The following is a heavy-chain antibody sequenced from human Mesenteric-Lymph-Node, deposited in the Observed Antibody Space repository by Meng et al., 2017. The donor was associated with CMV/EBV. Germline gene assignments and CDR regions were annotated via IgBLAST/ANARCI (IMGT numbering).Heavy chain of an antibody. CDR3: AKDQGRYDRNFDY. CDR1: GFTFSSYG. Sequence: GGSLRLSCAASGFTFSSYGMHWVRQAPGKGLEWVAVIWYDGSNKYYAGSVKGRFTISRDNSKNTLYLRMNSLRGEDTAVYYCAKDQGRYDRNFDYWGQGTLVTVSS. CDR2: IWYDGSNK. D-gene: IGHD3-16*01. J-gene: IGHJ4*02. V-gene: IGHV3-33*06.